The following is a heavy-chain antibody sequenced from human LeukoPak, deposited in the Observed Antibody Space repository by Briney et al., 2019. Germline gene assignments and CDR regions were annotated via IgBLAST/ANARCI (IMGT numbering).Heavy chain of an antibody. V-gene: IGHV4-59*01. CDR3: ARGGSSSGPFDF. CDR2: TYYSGNT. CDR1: GASISSYY. D-gene: IGHD6-19*01. Sequence: SETLSLTCTVSGASISSYYWSWIRPPPGKGLEWIGYTYYSGNTNYNPSLKSRVTTSVDTSKNQFSLKLSSVTAADTAVYFCARGGSSSGPFDFWGQGTLVTVSS. J-gene: IGHJ4*02.